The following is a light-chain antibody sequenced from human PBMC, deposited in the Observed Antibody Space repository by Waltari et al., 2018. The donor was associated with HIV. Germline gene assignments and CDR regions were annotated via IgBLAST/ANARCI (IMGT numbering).Light chain of an antibody. J-gene: IGLJ1*01. CDR3: CSYAGDSNYV. V-gene: IGLV2-23*02. Sequence: QSALTQPASVSGSLGQSISISCSGSSSDLGLYNLVSWYQFSPGKAPKLIIHEVNKRPSVVSDRFSGSKSGKTASLTIAGLQTEDEADYYCCSYAGDSNYVFGTGTKVTVL. CDR2: EVN. CDR1: SSDLGLYNL.